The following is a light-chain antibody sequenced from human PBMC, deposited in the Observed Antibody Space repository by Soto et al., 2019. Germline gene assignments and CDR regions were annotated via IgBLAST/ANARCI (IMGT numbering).Light chain of an antibody. J-gene: IGKJ4*01. V-gene: IGKV1-5*01. CDR3: QQHNSSPLT. CDR1: QSISSW. CDR2: DAS. Sequence: DIQMTQSPSTLSASVGDRVTITCRASQSISSWLAWYQQKPGKAPKLLIYDASGLESGVPSRFSGSGFGTEFTLPISSLQPDDFATYYCQQHNSSPLTFGGGTKVEIK.